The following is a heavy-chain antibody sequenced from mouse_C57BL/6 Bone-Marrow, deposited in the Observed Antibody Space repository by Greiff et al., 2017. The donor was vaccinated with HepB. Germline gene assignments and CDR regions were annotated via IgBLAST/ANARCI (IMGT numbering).Heavy chain of an antibody. CDR2: INPGSGGT. D-gene: IGHD2-3*01. CDR3: ARRDDYWYFDV. CDR1: GYAFTNYL. V-gene: IGHV1-54*01. Sequence: VKLMESGAELVRPGTSVKVSCKASGYAFTNYLIEWVKQRPGQGLEWIGVINPGSGGTNYNEKFKGKATLTADKSSSTAYMQLSSLTSEDSAVYFCARRDDYWYFDVWGTGTTVTVSS. J-gene: IGHJ1*03.